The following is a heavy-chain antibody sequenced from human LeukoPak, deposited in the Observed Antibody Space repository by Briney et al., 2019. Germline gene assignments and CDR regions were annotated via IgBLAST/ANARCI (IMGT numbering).Heavy chain of an antibody. CDR1: GFTLSSYA. V-gene: IGHV3-23*01. CDR2: ISGSGGST. D-gene: IGHD3-3*01. CDR3: AKSDDFWSGHFDY. J-gene: IGHJ4*02. Sequence: GGSLRLSCAASGFTLSSYAMSWVRQAPGKGLEWVSAISGSGGSTYYADSVKGRFTISRDNSKNTLYLQMNSLRAEDTAVYYCAKSDDFWSGHFDYWGQGTLVTVSS.